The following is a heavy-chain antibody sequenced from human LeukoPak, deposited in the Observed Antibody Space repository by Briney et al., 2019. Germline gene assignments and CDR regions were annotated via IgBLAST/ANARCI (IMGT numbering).Heavy chain of an antibody. D-gene: IGHD6-13*01. V-gene: IGHV3-23*01. CDR3: AKLTAYSTRSSNFQH. Sequence: GGSLRLSCAASGFTFSSYAMSWVHQAPGKGLEWVSAISGSGGSTYYADSVKGRFTISRDNSKNTLYLQMNSLRAEDTAVYYCAKLTAYSTRSSNFQHWGQGTLVTVSS. CDR1: GFTFSSYA. J-gene: IGHJ1*01. CDR2: ISGSGGST.